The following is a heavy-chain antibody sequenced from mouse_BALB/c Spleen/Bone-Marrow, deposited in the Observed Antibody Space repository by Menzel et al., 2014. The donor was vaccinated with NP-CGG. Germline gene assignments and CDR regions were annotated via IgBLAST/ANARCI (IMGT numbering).Heavy chain of an antibody. CDR3: ARGDGVAWFAY. D-gene: IGHD1-2*01. V-gene: IGHV1S81*02. Sequence: QVQLQQSGAELVKPGASVKLSCKASGYTFXSYWMHWVKQRPGQGLEWIGEINPSNGRTNYNEKFKSKATLTVDKSSSTAYMHLSSLTSEDSAVYYCARGDGVAWFAYWGQGTLVTVSA. CDR1: GYTFXSYW. CDR2: INPSNGRT. J-gene: IGHJ3*01.